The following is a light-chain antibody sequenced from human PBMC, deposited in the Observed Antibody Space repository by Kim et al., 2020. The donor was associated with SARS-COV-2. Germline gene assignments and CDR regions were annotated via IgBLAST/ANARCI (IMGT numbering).Light chain of an antibody. Sequence: SASVGDRVTITCRASQSITSKLNWYQQKPGKAPKVLIYGAFSLQSGVPSRFSGSGSGTDFTLTISSLQAEDFATYYCQQSYSIPHTFGQGTKLEIK. V-gene: IGKV1-39*01. CDR3: QQSYSIPHT. CDR2: GAF. J-gene: IGKJ2*01. CDR1: QSITSK.